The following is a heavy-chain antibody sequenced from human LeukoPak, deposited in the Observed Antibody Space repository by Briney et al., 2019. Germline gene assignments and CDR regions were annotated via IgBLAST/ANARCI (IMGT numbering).Heavy chain of an antibody. V-gene: IGHV3-21*01. Sequence: GGSLRLSCAASGFTFSYYNMNWVRQAPGKGLEWVSSISSSGSYIYYADSMKGRFTISRDNSKNSQYLQMNSLTAEDTAVYYCAREGFVVAAAGHVGYFQHWGQGTLVAVSS. CDR3: AREGFVVAAAGHVGYFQH. CDR2: ISSSGSYI. D-gene: IGHD6-13*01. CDR1: GFTFSYYN. J-gene: IGHJ1*01.